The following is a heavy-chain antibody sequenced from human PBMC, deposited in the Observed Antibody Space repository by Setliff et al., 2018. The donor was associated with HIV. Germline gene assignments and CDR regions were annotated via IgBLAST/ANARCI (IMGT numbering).Heavy chain of an antibody. CDR3: ARDGRTKGVYSHWHFDL. J-gene: IGHJ2*01. D-gene: IGHD2-8*01. CDR2: ILHSGIT. V-gene: IGHV4-31*03. Sequence: SETLSLTCTVSGGTISSGGSYWTWIRQYPGKGLEWIGYILHSGITYSNPTLKSRVTVSVDTSKNQFSLRLRSVTAADTAVYYCARDGRTKGVYSHWHFDLWG. CDR1: GGTISSGGSY.